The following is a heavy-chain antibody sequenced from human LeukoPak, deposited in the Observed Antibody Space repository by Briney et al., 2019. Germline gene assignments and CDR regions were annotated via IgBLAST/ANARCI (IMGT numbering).Heavy chain of an antibody. Sequence: PSETLSLTCTVSGGSIRSSYYYWGWIRQPPGKGLEWIGSIYDSGSTYYNPSLKSRVTISVDTSKNQFSLMLTSVTASDTAVYFCGGAATGTVGWFDPWGQGTLVTVSS. CDR3: GGAATGTVGWFDP. CDR1: GGSIRSSYYY. D-gene: IGHD6-13*01. CDR2: IYDSGST. V-gene: IGHV4-39*01. J-gene: IGHJ5*02.